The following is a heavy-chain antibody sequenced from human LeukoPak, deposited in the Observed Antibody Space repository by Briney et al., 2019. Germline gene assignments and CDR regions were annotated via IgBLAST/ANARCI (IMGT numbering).Heavy chain of an antibody. CDR2: ISSSGSTI. J-gene: IGHJ4*02. CDR3: AREWFGEFNTGIFDY. D-gene: IGHD3-10*01. V-gene: IGHV3-48*03. Sequence: PGGSLRLSCAASGFTFSSYEMSWVRQAPGKGLEWVSYISSSGSTIYYADSVKGRFTISRDNAKNSLYLQMNSLRAEDTAVYYCAREWFGEFNTGIFDYWGQGTLVTVSS. CDR1: GFTFSSYE.